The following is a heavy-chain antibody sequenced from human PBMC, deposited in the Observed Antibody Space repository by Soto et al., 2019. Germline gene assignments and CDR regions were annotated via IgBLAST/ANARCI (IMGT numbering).Heavy chain of an antibody. J-gene: IGHJ6*02. CDR1: GGSIISSSYY. CDR3: ARLKRYCSGGSCTYGMDV. D-gene: IGHD2-15*01. V-gene: IGHV4-39*01. Sequence: AETLSLACTVSGGSIISSSYYLCGIRQGPGRGLEWIGSIYYSGSTYYNPSLKSRVTISVDTSKNQFSLKLSSVTAADTAVYYCARLKRYCSGGSCTYGMDVWGQGTTVTVSS. CDR2: IYYSGST.